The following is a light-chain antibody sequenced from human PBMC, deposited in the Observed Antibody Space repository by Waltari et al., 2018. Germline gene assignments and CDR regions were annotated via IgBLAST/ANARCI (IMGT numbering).Light chain of an antibody. V-gene: IGKV1-12*01. CDR2: GTS. CDR3: QQANSFPRN. J-gene: IGKJ5*01. CDR1: QGIGSW. Sequence: DIQMTQSPSSVSASVGDRVTITCRASQGIGSWLPWYQQKPGEAPKLLIYGTSTLKSGVPSRFSGSGSVTDFTLTSSSLQPEDCATYYCQQANSFPRNFGQGTRVDIK.